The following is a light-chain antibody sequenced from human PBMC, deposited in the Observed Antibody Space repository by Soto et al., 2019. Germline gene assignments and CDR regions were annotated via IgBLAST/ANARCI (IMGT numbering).Light chain of an antibody. Sequence: EIVLTQSPGTLSLSLGERATLSCRASQSVSSNYLAWYQQKPGQAPRLLIYGTSSRATGIPDRFSGSGSGTAFTLSISRLEAEDVAVSYCQQYGNGNSPRYSFGQGTRLEIK. CDR3: QQYGNGNSPRYS. CDR2: GTS. V-gene: IGKV3-20*01. CDR1: QSVSSNY. J-gene: IGKJ2*03.